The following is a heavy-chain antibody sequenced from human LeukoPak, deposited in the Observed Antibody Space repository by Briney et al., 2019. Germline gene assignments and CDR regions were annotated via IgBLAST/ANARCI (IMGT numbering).Heavy chain of an antibody. V-gene: IGHV4-61*02. D-gene: IGHD2-15*01. Sequence: SETLSLTCTVSGGSLSSGSYYWSWIRQPAGKGLEWIGRIYTSGSTNYNPSLKSRVAISVDTSKNQFSLKLSSVTAADTAVYYCAREGSAYWSFDPWGQGTLVTVSS. CDR1: GGSLSSGSYY. CDR3: AREGSAYWSFDP. J-gene: IGHJ5*02. CDR2: IYTSGST.